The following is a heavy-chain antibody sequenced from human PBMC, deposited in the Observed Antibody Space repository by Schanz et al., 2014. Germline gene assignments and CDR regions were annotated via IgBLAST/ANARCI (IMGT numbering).Heavy chain of an antibody. V-gene: IGHV3-66*01. CDR2: IYSGGDT. D-gene: IGHD2-15*01. CDR3: ARDPGGTKTHGL. Sequence: EVQLVESGGGLVQPGGSLRLSCAASGFSVSSNFMTWVRQAPGKGLEWVSLIYSGGDTNYAGSVKGRFIISRDNFKNTVYLQMNSLRAEDTAVYYCARDPGGTKTHGLWGQGTLVTVSS. J-gene: IGHJ4*02. CDR1: GFSVSSNF.